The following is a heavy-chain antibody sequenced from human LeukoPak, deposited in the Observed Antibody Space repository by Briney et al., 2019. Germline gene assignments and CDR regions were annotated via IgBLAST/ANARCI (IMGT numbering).Heavy chain of an antibody. CDR1: GGSISSSNYY. CDR3: ARVPRFILPLPPDY. J-gene: IGHJ4*02. Sequence: SETLSLTCTVSGGSISSSNYYWGWIRQPPGKGLEWIGSIYYSGSTYYNPSLKSRVTISVDTSKNQFSLKLSSVTAADTAVYYCARVPRFILPLPPDYWGQGTLVTVSS. CDR2: IYYSGST. D-gene: IGHD2-15*01. V-gene: IGHV4-39*07.